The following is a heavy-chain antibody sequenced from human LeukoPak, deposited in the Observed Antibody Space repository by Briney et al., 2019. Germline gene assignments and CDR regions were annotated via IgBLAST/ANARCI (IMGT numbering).Heavy chain of an antibody. V-gene: IGHV3-33*01. CDR2: IWYDGSNK. D-gene: IGHD3-16*01. CDR1: GFTFSSYG. CDR3: ARNYGPHPSYGMDV. J-gene: IGHJ6*02. Sequence: AGGSLRLSCAASGFTFSSYGMHWVRQAPGKGLEWVAVIWYDGSNKYYADSVKGRLTISRDNSKNTLYLQMNSLRAEDTAVYYCARNYGPHPSYGMDVWGQGTTVTVSS.